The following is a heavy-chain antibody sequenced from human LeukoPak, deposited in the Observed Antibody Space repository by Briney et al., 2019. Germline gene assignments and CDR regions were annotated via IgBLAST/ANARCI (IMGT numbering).Heavy chain of an antibody. CDR1: CGSISSYY. CDR3: ARDYTRSNYSGSYSWAFDI. D-gene: IGHD1-26*01. CDR2: IYYSGST. J-gene: IGHJ3*02. Sequence: SETLSLTCAASCGSISSYYWSWIRQPPGKGLEWIGYIYYSGSTNYNPSLKSRVTIPVDTSKNQFSLKLSSVTAADTAVYYCARDYTRSNYSGSYSWAFDIWGQGTMVTVSS. V-gene: IGHV4-59*01.